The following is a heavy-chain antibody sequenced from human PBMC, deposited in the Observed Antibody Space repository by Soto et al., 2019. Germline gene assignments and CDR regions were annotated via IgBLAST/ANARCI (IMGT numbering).Heavy chain of an antibody. J-gene: IGHJ6*02. D-gene: IGHD5-18*01. CDR3: AREGGYSYGRYGMDV. CDR1: GYTFTGYY. CDR2: INPNSGGT. Sequence: GASVKVSCKASGYTFTGYYMHWVRQAPGQGLEWMGWINPNSGGTNYAQKFQGWVTMTRDTSISTAYIELSRLRSDDTAVYYCAREGGYSYGRYGMDVWGQGTTVTVSS. V-gene: IGHV1-2*04.